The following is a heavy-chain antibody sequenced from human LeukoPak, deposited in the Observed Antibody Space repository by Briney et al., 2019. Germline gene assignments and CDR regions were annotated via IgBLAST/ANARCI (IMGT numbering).Heavy chain of an antibody. J-gene: IGHJ4*02. V-gene: IGHV4-34*01. CDR2: INHSGST. Sequence: SETLSLTCAVYGGSFSGYYWSWIRQPPGKGLEWIGEINHSGSTNCNPSLKSRVTISVDTSKNQFSLKLSSVTAADTAVYYCARVMLIGGYSCGFLRGPLLDWGQGTLVTVSS. CDR1: GGSFSGYY. CDR3: ARVMLIGGYSCGFLRGPLLD. D-gene: IGHD5-18*01.